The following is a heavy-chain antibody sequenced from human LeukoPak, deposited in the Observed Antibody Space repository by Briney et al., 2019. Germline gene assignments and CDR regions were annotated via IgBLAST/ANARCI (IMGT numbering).Heavy chain of an antibody. V-gene: IGHV4-30-4*08. Sequence: PSQTLSLTCTVSGGSISSGGYYWSWIRQHPGKGLEWIGYISYSGSTYYNPSLKSRVTISVDTSKNQFSLKLSSVTAADTAVYYCARESSGYPQWYFDLWGRGTLVTVSS. J-gene: IGHJ2*01. D-gene: IGHD3-22*01. CDR2: ISYSGST. CDR3: ARESSGYPQWYFDL. CDR1: GGSISSGGYY.